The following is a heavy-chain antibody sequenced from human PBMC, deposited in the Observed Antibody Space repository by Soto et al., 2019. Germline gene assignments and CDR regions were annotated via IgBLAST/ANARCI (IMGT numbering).Heavy chain of an antibody. CDR3: AKNVDIVVVVAATGFFDY. J-gene: IGHJ4*02. Sequence: EVQLLESGGGLVQPGGSLRLSCAASGFTFSSYAMSCVRQAPGKGLEWVSAISGSGGSAYYADSVKGRFTISRDNSKSTLYLQMDSLRAEDTAVYYCAKNVDIVVVVAATGFFDYWGQGTLVTVSS. CDR2: ISGSGGSA. D-gene: IGHD2-15*01. CDR1: GFTFSSYA. V-gene: IGHV3-23*01.